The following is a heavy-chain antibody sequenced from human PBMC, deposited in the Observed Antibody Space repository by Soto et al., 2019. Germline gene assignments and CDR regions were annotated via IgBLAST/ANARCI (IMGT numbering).Heavy chain of an antibody. CDR2: IIPIFGTA. CDR1: GGTFSSYT. J-gene: IGHJ4*02. Sequence: QVQLVQSGAEVKKPGSSVKVSCKASGGTFSSYTISWVRQAPGQGLEWMGGIIPIFGTANYAQKFQGRVTITADECTSTAYMELSSLRCEFTAVYYCAGEISGYCSGGSCYTGGYWGQGTLVTVSS. V-gene: IGHV1-69*01. D-gene: IGHD2-15*01. CDR3: AGEISGYCSGGSCYTGGY.